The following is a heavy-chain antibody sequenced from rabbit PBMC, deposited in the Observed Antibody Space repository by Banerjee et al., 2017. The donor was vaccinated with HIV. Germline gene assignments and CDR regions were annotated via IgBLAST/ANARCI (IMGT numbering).Heavy chain of an antibody. CDR2: IYTGTSGST. CDR3: ARDLAGVIGWNFDL. V-gene: IGHV1S45*01. D-gene: IGHD4-1*01. Sequence: QEQLEESGGDLVKPGASLTLTCTASGFSFSSSYWICWVRQAPEKGLELIACIYTGTSGSTYYATWAKGRFTISRTSSTTVALQMTSLTAADTATYFCARDLAGVIGWNFDLWGPGTLVTVS. J-gene: IGHJ4*01. CDR1: GFSFSSSYW.